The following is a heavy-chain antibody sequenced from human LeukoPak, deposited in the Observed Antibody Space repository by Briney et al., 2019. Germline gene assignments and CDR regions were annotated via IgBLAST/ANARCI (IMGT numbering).Heavy chain of an antibody. J-gene: IGHJ5*02. CDR1: GGSISSYY. CDR2: IYYSGST. V-gene: IGHV4-59*01. CDR3: ARATPRWFDP. Sequence: SETLSLTCTVSGGSISSYYWSWIRQPPGEGLEWIGYIYYSGSTNYNPSLKSRVTISVDTSKNQFSLKLSSVTAADTAVYYCARATPRWFDPWGQGTLVTVSS.